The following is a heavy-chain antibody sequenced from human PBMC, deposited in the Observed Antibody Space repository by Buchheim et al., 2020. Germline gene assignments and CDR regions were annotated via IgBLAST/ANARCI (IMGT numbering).Heavy chain of an antibody. CDR3: VRDYRYAFDI. J-gene: IGHJ3*02. Sequence: EVQLVESGGDLVQPGGSLRLSCAASGFTFSYYSMNWVRQAPGKGLEWISYITDNGHTIHYADSVKGRFTISRENAKNSLYLQMHSLRDDDTAVYYCVRDYRYAFDIWGQGT. D-gene: IGHD1-26*01. CDR2: ITDNGHTI. CDR1: GFTFSYYS. V-gene: IGHV3-48*02.